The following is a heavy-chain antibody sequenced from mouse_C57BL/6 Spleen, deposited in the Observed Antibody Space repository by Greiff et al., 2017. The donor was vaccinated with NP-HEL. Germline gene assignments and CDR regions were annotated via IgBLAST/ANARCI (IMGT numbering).Heavy chain of an antibody. D-gene: IGHD2-4*01. CDR3: ATNYDYDGWFAY. Sequence: EVQLQQSGPELVKPGASVKMSCKASGYTFTDYNMHWVKQSHGKSLEWIGYINPNNGGTSYNQKFKGKATLTVNKSSSTAYMELRSLTSEDSAVYYGATNYDYDGWFAYWGQGTLVTVSA. J-gene: IGHJ3*01. CDR2: INPNNGGT. CDR1: GYTFTDYN. V-gene: IGHV1-22*01.